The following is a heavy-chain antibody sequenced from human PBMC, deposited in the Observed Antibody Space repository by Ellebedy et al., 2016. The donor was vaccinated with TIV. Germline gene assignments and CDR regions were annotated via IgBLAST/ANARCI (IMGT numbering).Heavy chain of an antibody. D-gene: IGHD3-10*01. V-gene: IGHV4-38-2*02. CDR3: ARDDTLSFGDHGLFDY. CDR1: GYSIRNGYY. Sequence: SETLSLTCSVSGYSIRNGYYWGWVRQPPGKGLEWIGNIYHSGSTYYNPSLKSRVTLSLDTSNTQFSLNMKSVTAADTAVFYCARDDTLSFGDHGLFDYWGQGTLVTVSS. CDR2: IYHSGST. J-gene: IGHJ4*02.